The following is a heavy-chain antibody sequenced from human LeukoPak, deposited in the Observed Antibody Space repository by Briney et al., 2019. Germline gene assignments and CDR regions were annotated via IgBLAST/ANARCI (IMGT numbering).Heavy chain of an antibody. V-gene: IGHV1-8*01. D-gene: IGHD3-22*01. J-gene: IGHJ5*02. CDR2: MNPNSGNT. CDR1: GYTFTSYD. CDR3: ARGGEGRYYDSSGYSNWFDP. Sequence: GASVKVSCKASGYTFTSYDINWVRQATGQGLEWMGWMNPNSGNTGYAQKFQGRVTMTRNTSISTAYMELSSLRSEDTAVYYCARGGEGRYYDSSGYSNWFDPWGQGTLVTVSS.